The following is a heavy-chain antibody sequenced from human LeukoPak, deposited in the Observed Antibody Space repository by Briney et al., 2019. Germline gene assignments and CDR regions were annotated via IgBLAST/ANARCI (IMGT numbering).Heavy chain of an antibody. D-gene: IGHD3-9*01. CDR1: GGSISSGSYY. J-gene: IGHJ6*03. V-gene: IGHV4-61*02. Sequence: PSQTLSLTCTVSGGSISSGSYYWSWIRQPAGKGLEWIGRIYTSGSTNYNPSLKSRVTISVDTSKNQFSLKLSSVTAADTAVYYCARVVGYYDILTGYRVYYYYMDVWGKGTTVTVSS. CDR3: ARVVGYYDILTGYRVYYYYMDV. CDR2: IYTSGST.